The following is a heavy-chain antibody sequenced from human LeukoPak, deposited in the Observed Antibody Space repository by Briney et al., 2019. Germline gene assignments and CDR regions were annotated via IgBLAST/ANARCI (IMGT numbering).Heavy chain of an antibody. V-gene: IGHV3-21*01. CDR3: ARGLNYYIHNHFDY. CDR2: ISSSSSYI. CDR1: GFSFSSYS. Sequence: PGGSLRLSCATAGFSFSSYSMNWVRQAPGKELEWVSHISSSSSYIYYADTVKGRFTISRDNAKNSLYLQMNSLRAEDTAVYYCARGLNYYIHNHFDYWGQGTLVTVSS. J-gene: IGHJ4*02. D-gene: IGHD3-22*01.